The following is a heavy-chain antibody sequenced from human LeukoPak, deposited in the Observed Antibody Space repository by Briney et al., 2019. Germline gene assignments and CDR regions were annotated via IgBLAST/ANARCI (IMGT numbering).Heavy chain of an antibody. J-gene: IGHJ4*02. Sequence: GGSLRLSCAASGFSFSSYWMHWVRQAPGKGLVWVSRINSDGSSTSYADSVKGRFTISRDNAKNTLYLKMNSLRAEDTAVYYCARSTISFGGVIGYWGQGTLVTVSS. D-gene: IGHD3-16*01. CDR3: ARSTISFGGVIGY. V-gene: IGHV3-74*01. CDR1: GFSFSSYW. CDR2: INSDGSST.